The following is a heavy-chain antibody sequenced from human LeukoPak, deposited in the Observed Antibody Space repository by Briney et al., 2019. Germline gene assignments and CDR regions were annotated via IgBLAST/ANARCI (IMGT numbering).Heavy chain of an antibody. CDR1: GGSFSGYY. Sequence: PSETLSLTCAVYGGSFSGYYWSWIRQPPGKGLEWIGEVNHSGSTNYNPSLKSRVTISVDTSKNQFSLKLSSVTAADTAVYYCARQAPRTYYYDSSGYSFDYWGQGTLVTVSS. J-gene: IGHJ4*02. CDR3: ARQAPRTYYYDSSGYSFDY. D-gene: IGHD3-22*01. CDR2: VNHSGST. V-gene: IGHV4-34*01.